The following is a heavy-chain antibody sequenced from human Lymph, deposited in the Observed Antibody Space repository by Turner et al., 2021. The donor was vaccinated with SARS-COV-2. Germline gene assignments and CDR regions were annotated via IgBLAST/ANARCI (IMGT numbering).Heavy chain of an antibody. CDR2: IYSGGTK. D-gene: IGHD6-13*01. Sequence: EVQLVETGGGLIQPGGSLTLSCAAWVIIVSRNYMNWVRQAPGKGLEWVSGIYSGGTKYYADSVKGRFTISRDNSKNTLYLQMNSVRVEDTAVYYCARDLGTYGMDVWGQGTTVTVSS. J-gene: IGHJ6*02. V-gene: IGHV3-53*02. CDR3: ARDLGTYGMDV. CDR1: VIIVSRNY.